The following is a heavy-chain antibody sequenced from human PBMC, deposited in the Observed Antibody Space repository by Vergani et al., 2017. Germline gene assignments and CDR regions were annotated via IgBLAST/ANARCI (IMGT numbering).Heavy chain of an antibody. V-gene: IGHV1-46*01. J-gene: IGHJ3*02. Sequence: QVQLVQSGAEVKKPGASVKVSCKASGYTFTSYYMHWVRQAPGQGLEWMGIINPSGGSTSYAQKFQGRVTMTRDTSTSTVYMELSSLRSEDTAVYYCARGDCSSTSCRSDAFDIWGQGTMVTVSS. D-gene: IGHD2-2*01. CDR3: ARGDCSSTSCRSDAFDI. CDR2: INPSGGST. CDR1: GYTFTSYY.